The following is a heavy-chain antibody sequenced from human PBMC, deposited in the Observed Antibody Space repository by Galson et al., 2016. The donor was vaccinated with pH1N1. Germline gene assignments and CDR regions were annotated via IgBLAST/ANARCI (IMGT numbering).Heavy chain of an antibody. CDR1: GYTFSNNW. CDR3: VRHPNYDRWYYFDH. Sequence: QSGAEVKKPGESLKISCQGSGYTFSNNWIGWVRQMPGKGLEWMGIIYPIDSDTKYSPSFQGQVTISADRSISTAYLQWSSLKASDTAIYYCVRHPNYDRWYYFDHWGQGTLVTVSS. J-gene: IGHJ4*02. D-gene: IGHD3-3*01. V-gene: IGHV5-51*01. CDR2: IYPIDSDT.